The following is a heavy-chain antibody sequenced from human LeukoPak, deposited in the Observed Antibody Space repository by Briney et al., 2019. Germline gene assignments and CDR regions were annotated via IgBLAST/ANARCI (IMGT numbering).Heavy chain of an antibody. J-gene: IGHJ4*02. Sequence: GGSLRLSCAASGFTFSTYAMSWVRQAPGRGLEWVSGISGSTYYADSVKGRFTISRDNSKNTLYLQMNSLRAEDTAVYYCAKDFSTVTLGYFDSWGQGTLVTVSS. CDR1: GFTFSTYA. CDR2: ISGST. CDR3: AKDFSTVTLGYFDS. D-gene: IGHD4-17*01. V-gene: IGHV3-23*01.